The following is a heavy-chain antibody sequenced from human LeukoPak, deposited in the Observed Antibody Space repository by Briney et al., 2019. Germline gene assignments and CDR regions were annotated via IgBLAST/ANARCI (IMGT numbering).Heavy chain of an antibody. CDR1: GFTFSSYA. V-gene: IGHV3-64*01. CDR3: ARAEVEQLVGGDYYYYMDV. Sequence: GGSLRLSCAASGFTFSSYAMHWVRQAPGKGLEYVSAISSNGGSTYYANSVKGRFTISRDNSKNTLYLQMGSLRAEDMAVYYCARAEVEQLVGGDYYYYMDVWGKGTTVTVSS. CDR2: ISSNGGST. D-gene: IGHD6-6*01. J-gene: IGHJ6*03.